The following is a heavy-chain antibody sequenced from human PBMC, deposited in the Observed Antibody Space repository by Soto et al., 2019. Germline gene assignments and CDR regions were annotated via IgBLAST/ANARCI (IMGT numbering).Heavy chain of an antibody. CDR1: GGTFSSYA. D-gene: IGHD3-22*01. Sequence: QVQLVQSGAEEKKPGSWVKVSCKASGGTFSSYAISWVRQAPGQGLEWMGGIIPIFGTANYAQKFQGRVTITADESTSTAYMELSSLRSEDTAVYYCASRYDSSVNYWYFDLWGRGTLVTVSS. CDR2: IIPIFGTA. CDR3: ASRYDSSVNYWYFDL. V-gene: IGHV1-69*12. J-gene: IGHJ2*01.